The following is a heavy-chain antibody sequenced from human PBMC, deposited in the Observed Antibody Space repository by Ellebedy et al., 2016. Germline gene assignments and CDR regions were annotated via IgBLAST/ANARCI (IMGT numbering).Heavy chain of an antibody. V-gene: IGHV4-34*01. CDR1: GGSFSGYY. D-gene: IGHD2-21*02. CDR3: ARGPAYCGGDCYGYYFDY. CDR2: INHSGST. J-gene: IGHJ4*02. Sequence: SETLSLTCAVYGGSFSGYYWSWIRQPPGKGLEWIGEINHSGSTNYNPSLKNRVTISVDTSKNQFSLKLSSVTAADTAVYYCARGPAYCGGDCYGYYFDYWGQGTLVTVSS.